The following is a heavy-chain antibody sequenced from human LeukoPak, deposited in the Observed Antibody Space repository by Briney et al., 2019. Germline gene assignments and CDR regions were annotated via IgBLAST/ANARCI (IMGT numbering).Heavy chain of an antibody. D-gene: IGHD6-13*01. V-gene: IGHV3-23*01. CDR3: ARLLEQHFDP. CDR2: ITSSGGST. CDR1: GFTFSSYV. J-gene: IGHJ5*02. Sequence: GGSLRLSCAASGFTFSSYVMNWVRQAPGKGLEWVSSITSSGGSTYYADSVKGRFTISRDNSKNTLHLQMNSLKASDTAMYYCARLLEQHFDPWGQGTLVTVSS.